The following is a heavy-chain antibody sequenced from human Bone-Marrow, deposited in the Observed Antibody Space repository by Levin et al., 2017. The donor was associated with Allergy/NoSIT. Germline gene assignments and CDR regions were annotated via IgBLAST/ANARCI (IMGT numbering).Heavy chain of an antibody. V-gene: IGHV4-59*01. J-gene: IGHJ1*01. CDR1: GGSISSYY. Sequence: SETLSLTCSVSGGSISSYYWSWSRQSPGKGLEWIGYFYYSGEKSTDDNPSLQSRVTISADTSKNQIFLKLTSVTAADTAVYYCAKVEDGGWELRRGRFQHWCRGTLVTVSS. D-gene: IGHD1-26*01. CDR3: AKVEDGGWELRRGRFQH. CDR2: FYYSGEKST.